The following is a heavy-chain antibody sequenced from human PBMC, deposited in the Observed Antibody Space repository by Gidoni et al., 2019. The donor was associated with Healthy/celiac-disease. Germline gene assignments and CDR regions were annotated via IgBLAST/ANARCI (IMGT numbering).Heavy chain of an antibody. J-gene: IGHJ3*02. CDR3: AKGGAYCGGDCFYDAFDI. CDR2: ISWNSGSI. D-gene: IGHD2-21*02. CDR1: GFTFDDYA. V-gene: IGHV3-9*01. Sequence: EVQLVESGGGLVQPGRSLRLSCAASGFTFDDYAMHWVRQAPGKGLEWVSGISWNSGSIGYADSVKGRFTISRDNAKNSLYLQMNSLRAEDTALYYCAKGGAYCGGDCFYDAFDIWGQGTMVTVSS.